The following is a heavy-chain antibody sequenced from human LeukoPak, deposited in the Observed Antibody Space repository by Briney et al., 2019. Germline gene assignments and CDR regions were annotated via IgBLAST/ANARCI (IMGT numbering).Heavy chain of an antibody. V-gene: IGHV3-30*04. CDR2: ISYDGSNK. D-gene: IGHD2-21*02. J-gene: IGHJ4*02. Sequence: PRGSLRLSCAASGFTFSSYAMHWVRQAPGKGLEWVAVISYDGSNKYYADSVKGRFTISRDNSKNTLYLQMNSLRAEDTAVYYCARDPVTAIGYFDYWGQGTLVTVSS. CDR1: GFTFSSYA. CDR3: ARDPVTAIGYFDY.